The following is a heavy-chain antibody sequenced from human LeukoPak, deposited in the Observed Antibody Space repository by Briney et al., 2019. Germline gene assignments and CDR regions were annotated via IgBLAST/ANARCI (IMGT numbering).Heavy chain of an antibody. V-gene: IGHV4-34*01. Sequence: PSETLSLTCAVYGGSFSGYYWSWIRQPPGKGLEWIGEINHSGSTNYNPSLKSRVTISVDTSKNQFSLKLSSVTAADTAVYYCARDGRTLLGRAFDIWGQGTMVTVSS. CDR2: INHSGST. J-gene: IGHJ3*02. CDR1: GGSFSGYY. CDR3: ARDGRTLLGRAFDI.